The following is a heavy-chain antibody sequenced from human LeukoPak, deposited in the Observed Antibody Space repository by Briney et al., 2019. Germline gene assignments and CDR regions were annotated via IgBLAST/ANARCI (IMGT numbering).Heavy chain of an antibody. J-gene: IGHJ4*02. CDR1: GFTFSSYA. CDR3: AANYALLTGFDY. V-gene: IGHV3-23*01. CDR2: ISGSGGST. D-gene: IGHD3-9*01. Sequence: GGSLRLSCAASGFTFSSYAMSWVRQAPGKGLEWVSAISGSGGSTYYADSVKGRFTISRDNSKNTLCLQMNSLRAEDTAVYYCAANYALLTGFDYWGQGTLITVSS.